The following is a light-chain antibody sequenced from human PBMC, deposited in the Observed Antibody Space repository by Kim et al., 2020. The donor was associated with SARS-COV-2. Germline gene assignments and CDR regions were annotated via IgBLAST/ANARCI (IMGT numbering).Light chain of an antibody. Sequence: SVSPGERATLSCRASQSVSSNLAWYQQKPGQAPRLLIYGASTRATGIPARFSGSGSGTEFTLTISSLQPEDFAVYYCQQYNNWPYTFGQGTKLEI. CDR3: QQYNNWPYT. CDR2: GAS. J-gene: IGKJ2*01. V-gene: IGKV3-15*01. CDR1: QSVSSN.